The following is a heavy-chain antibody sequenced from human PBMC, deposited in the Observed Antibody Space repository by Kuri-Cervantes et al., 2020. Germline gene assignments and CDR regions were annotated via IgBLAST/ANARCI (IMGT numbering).Heavy chain of an antibody. CDR2: VNPNFGGT. D-gene: IGHD4-17*01. CDR1: GYTFTSYC. V-gene: IGHV1-2*02. CDR3: ARPDHDSGDLGPLDY. J-gene: IGHJ4*02. Sequence: ASVKVSCKASGYTFTSYCMHWVRQAPGQGLEWMGWVNPNFGGTNYVQKFQGRVTLTVDTSITTAYMELSRLRSDDTAVYYCARPDHDSGDLGPLDYWGQGTLVTVSS.